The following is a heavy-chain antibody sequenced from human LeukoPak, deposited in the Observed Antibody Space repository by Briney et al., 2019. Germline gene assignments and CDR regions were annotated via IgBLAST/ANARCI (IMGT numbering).Heavy chain of an antibody. Sequence: GGSLRLSCAASGFTFRSYSMNWVRQAPGKGLEWVSSISTSRSYIYYADSVKGRFTISRDNAKNSLYLQMNSLRAEDTAVYYCGRDGGRKDDYWGQGTLVTVSS. J-gene: IGHJ4*02. V-gene: IGHV3-21*06. CDR1: GFTFRSYS. CDR2: ISTSRSYI. CDR3: GRDGGRKDDY. D-gene: IGHD1-26*01.